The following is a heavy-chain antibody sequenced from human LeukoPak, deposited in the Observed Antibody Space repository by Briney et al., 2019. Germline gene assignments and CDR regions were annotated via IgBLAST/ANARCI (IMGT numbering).Heavy chain of an antibody. V-gene: IGHV3-23*01. D-gene: IGHD2-15*01. Sequence: HPGGSLRLSCAASGFTFSSYAMSWVLQAPGKGLEWVSAISGSGGSTYYADSVKGRFTISRDNSKNTLYLQMNSLRAEDTAVYYCAKDRDIVVVVNWFDPWGQGTLVTVSS. CDR3: AKDRDIVVVVNWFDP. CDR1: GFTFSSYA. CDR2: ISGSGGST. J-gene: IGHJ5*02.